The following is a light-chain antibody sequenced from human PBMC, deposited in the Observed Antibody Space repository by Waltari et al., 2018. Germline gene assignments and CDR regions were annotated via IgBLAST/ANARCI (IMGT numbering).Light chain of an antibody. CDR3: QQHGSSSLVT. CDR2: GAS. Sequence: EIVLTQSPGTLSLSPGERATLSCRASQSVRSYLAWYQQKPGQAPRLLIYGASSRATGIPDRFSGSGSGTDFTLTISRLDPGDFAVYYCQQHGSSSLVTFGPGTKVDIK. V-gene: IGKV3-20*01. J-gene: IGKJ3*01. CDR1: QSVRSY.